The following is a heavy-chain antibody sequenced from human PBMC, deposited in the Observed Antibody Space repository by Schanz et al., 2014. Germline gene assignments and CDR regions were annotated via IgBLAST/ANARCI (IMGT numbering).Heavy chain of an antibody. D-gene: IGHD3-9*01. Sequence: QVQLVQSGAEVKKPGASVRVSCKASGYTFTTYAMSWVRQAPGQGLEWVGWISVYTGNTKYGQKVQGRVTMTADTSTNTAYMELRSLRSDDTAVYYCARDAADFYDILTEEDYWGQGTPVTVSS. V-gene: IGHV1-18*01. J-gene: IGHJ4*02. CDR1: GYTFTTYA. CDR3: ARDAADFYDILTEEDY. CDR2: ISVYTGNT.